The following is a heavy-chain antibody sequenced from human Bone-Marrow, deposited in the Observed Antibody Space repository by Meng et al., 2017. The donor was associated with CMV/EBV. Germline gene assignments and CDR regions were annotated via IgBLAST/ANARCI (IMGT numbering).Heavy chain of an antibody. Sequence: SGYTFTSYGISWVRQAPGQGLEWMGWISAYNGSTNYAQKLRGRVTMTTDTSTSTAYMELRSLRSDDTAVYYCARGPLKLYGSRSWFDPWGQGTLVTVSS. V-gene: IGHV1-18*01. J-gene: IGHJ5*02. CDR2: ISAYNGST. D-gene: IGHD6-13*01. CDR1: GYTFTSYG. CDR3: ARGPLKLYGSRSWFDP.